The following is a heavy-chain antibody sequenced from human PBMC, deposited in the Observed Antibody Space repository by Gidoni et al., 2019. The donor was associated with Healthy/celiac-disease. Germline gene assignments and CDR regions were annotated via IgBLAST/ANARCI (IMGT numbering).Heavy chain of an antibody. CDR1: GFTFSSYA. Sequence: EVQLLESGGGLVQPGGSLRLSYAASGFTFSSYAMSWVRQAPVKGLEWVSAISGSGGSTYYADSVKGRFTISRDNSKNTLYLQMNSLRAEDTAVYYCAKGHWNYGWNWFDPWGQGTLVTVSS. CDR2: ISGSGGST. CDR3: AKGHWNYGWNWFDP. J-gene: IGHJ5*02. D-gene: IGHD1-7*01. V-gene: IGHV3-23*01.